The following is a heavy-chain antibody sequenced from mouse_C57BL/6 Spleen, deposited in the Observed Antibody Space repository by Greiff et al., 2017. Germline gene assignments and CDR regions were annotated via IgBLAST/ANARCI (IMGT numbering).Heavy chain of an antibody. D-gene: IGHD2-4*01. CDR1: GFNIKDDY. J-gene: IGHJ2*01. Sequence: EVQLQQSGAELVRPGASVKLSCTASGFNIKDDYMHWVKQRPEQGLEWIGWIDPENGDTEYASKFQGKATITADTSSNTAYLQLSSLTSEDTAVYYCTTPIYYDYDGDYWGQGTTLTVSS. CDR2: IDPENGDT. V-gene: IGHV14-4*01. CDR3: TTPIYYDYDGDY.